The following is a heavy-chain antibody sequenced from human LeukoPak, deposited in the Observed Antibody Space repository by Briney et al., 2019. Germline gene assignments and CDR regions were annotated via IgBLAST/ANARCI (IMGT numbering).Heavy chain of an antibody. J-gene: IGHJ4*02. D-gene: IGHD1-14*01. CDR2: INQGGSDK. CDR3: TRDRSRAEDD. CDR1: GFTFSGHW. V-gene: IGHV3-7*01. Sequence: GGSLRLSCAASGFTFSGHWMSWVRQAPGEGMEWVANINQGGSDKYYVDSVKGRFTISRDNANNLLYLQMNSLRGEDTAVYYCTRDRSRAEDDWGQGTLVTVSS.